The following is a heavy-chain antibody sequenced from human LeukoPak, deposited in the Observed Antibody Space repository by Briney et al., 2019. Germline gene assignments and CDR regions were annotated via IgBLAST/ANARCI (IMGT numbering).Heavy chain of an antibody. Sequence: ASVKVSCKTSGYTFTNYDINWVRQAIGQGFEWMGWMSPNSGNTGYAQKFQGRVAMTMDTSIRTAYMELSSLRSEDTAVYCARTPPNWGADYWGQGTLVTVSS. CDR3: ARTPPNWGADY. J-gene: IGHJ4*02. CDR1: GYTFTNYD. V-gene: IGHV1-8*01. CDR2: MSPNSGNT. D-gene: IGHD7-27*01.